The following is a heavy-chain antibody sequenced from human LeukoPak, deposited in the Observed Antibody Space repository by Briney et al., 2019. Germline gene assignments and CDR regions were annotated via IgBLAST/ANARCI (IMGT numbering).Heavy chain of an antibody. J-gene: IGHJ4*02. Sequence: SLRLSCRTSGFTFSDYSMIWVRQAPGKGLEWVGFIRSIAYSGTTEHAASVKDRFTISRDDSKSVAYLDMYSLKTEDTGVYYCTRDASYYDFWSGYSNWGQGTLVTVSS. CDR3: TRDASYYDFWSGYSN. CDR2: IRSIAYSGTT. CDR1: GFTFSDYS. D-gene: IGHD3-3*01. V-gene: IGHV3-49*04.